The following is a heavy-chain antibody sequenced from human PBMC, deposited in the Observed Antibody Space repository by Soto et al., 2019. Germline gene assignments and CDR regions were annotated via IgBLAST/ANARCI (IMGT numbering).Heavy chain of an antibody. J-gene: IGHJ5*02. V-gene: IGHV3-64D*08. Sequence: GGSLRLSCSASGFTFSSYAMHWVRQAPGKGLEYVSAISSNGGSTYYADSVKGGFTISRDNSKNTLYLQMSRLRAEDTAVYYCVYADYCSSTGCYATAVSWGQGTLVTVSS. CDR3: VYADYCSSTGCYATAVS. D-gene: IGHD2-2*01. CDR2: ISSNGGST. CDR1: GFTFSSYA.